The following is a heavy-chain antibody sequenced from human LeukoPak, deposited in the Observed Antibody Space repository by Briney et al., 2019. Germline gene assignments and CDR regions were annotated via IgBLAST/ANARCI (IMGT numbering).Heavy chain of an antibody. CDR1: VFTLCSYE. V-gene: IGHV3-48*03. D-gene: IGHD3-10*01. J-gene: IGHJ5*02. Sequence: GGSLRLSCAPSVFTLCSYEMNWVRQAPGEGREWFSYISSSCSTIYYADSVKGRFTISRDNAKNSLYLQMNSLRAEDTAVYYCARELVRGVRSFDPWGQGTLVTVSS. CDR3: ARELVRGVRSFDP. CDR2: ISSSCSTI.